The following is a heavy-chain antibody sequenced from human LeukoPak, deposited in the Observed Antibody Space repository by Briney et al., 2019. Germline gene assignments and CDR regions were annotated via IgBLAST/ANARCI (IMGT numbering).Heavy chain of an antibody. CDR2: INHSGST. V-gene: IGHV4-34*01. D-gene: IGHD5-18*01. CDR3: AMTWIQLLWHAFDI. Sequence: SETLSLTCAVYGGSFSGYYWSWIRQPPGKGLEWIGEINHSGSTNYNPSLKSRVTISVDTSKNQFSLKLSSVTAADTAVYYCAMTWIQLLWHAFDIWGQGTMVTVSS. CDR1: GGSFSGYY. J-gene: IGHJ3*02.